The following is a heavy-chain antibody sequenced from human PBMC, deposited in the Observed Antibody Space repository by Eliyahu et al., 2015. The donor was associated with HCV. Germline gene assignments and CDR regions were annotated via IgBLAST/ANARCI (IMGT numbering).Heavy chain of an antibody. CDR1: GGSISSSSYY. CDR3: ASSVTYCSSTSCYSAEGIFDY. CDR2: IYYRWGP. D-gene: IGHD2-2*02. Sequence: QLQLQESGPGLVKPSETLSLTCTVSGGSISSSSYYWGWIRQPPGKGLEWIGSIYYRWGPLYHPSLKSRVTISVDTSKNQFSLKLSSVTAADTAVYYCASSVTYCSSTSCYSAEGIFDYWGQGTLVTVSS. V-gene: IGHV4-39*01. J-gene: IGHJ4*02.